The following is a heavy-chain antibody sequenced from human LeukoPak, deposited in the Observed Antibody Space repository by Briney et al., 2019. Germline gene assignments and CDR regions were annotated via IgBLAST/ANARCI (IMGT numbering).Heavy chain of an antibody. J-gene: IGHJ5*02. D-gene: IGHD3-10*01. V-gene: IGHV3-30-3*01. Sequence: GGSLRLSCAASGFAFSSYAMYWVRQAPGKGLEWVAVISYDESNKYYADSLEGRFTISRDNSKNTLYLQMNRLRAEDTAVYYCAREFRLDHYGSRSLREFDPWGQGTLVTVSS. CDR1: GFAFSSYA. CDR3: AREFRLDHYGSRSLREFDP. CDR2: ISYDESNK.